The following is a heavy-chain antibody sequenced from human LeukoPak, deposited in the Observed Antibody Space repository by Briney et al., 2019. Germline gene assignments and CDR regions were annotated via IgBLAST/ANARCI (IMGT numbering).Heavy chain of an antibody. Sequence: TGGSLRLSCAASGFTFSSYAMSWVRQAPGKGLEWVSAISGSGGSTYYADSVKGRFTISRDNSKNTLYLQMNSLRAENTAVYYCAKTYYDFWSGVDYWGQGTLVTVSS. V-gene: IGHV3-23*01. CDR1: GFTFSSYA. J-gene: IGHJ4*02. D-gene: IGHD3-3*01. CDR3: AKTYYDFWSGVDY. CDR2: ISGSGGST.